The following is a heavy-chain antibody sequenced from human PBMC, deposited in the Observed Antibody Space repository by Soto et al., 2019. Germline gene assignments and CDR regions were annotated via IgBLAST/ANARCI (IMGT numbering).Heavy chain of an antibody. J-gene: IGHJ5*02. V-gene: IGHV1-18*04. Sequence: QVQLVQSGAEVKKPGASVRVSCKASGYTFTTYGVSWVRQAPGQGLEWMGWISSYNGATHYGLSFQGRVTMTRDTSISTAYMELSSLRSDDTAVYYCASHDPGARFDPWGQGTLVIVSS. CDR1: GYTFTTYG. D-gene: IGHD1-1*01. CDR3: ASHDPGARFDP. CDR2: ISSYNGAT.